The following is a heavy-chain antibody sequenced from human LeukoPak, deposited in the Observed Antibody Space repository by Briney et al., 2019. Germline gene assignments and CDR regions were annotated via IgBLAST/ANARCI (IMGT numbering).Heavy chain of an antibody. CDR3: AKGLGKATVTPLGY. CDR1: GFTFSSYT. Sequence: GGSLRLSCAASGFTFSSYTMHWVRQAPGEGLEWVSGISGSGGSTYYADSVKGRFTISRDNSKNTLYLQMDSLRAEDTAVYYCAKGLGKATVTPLGYWGQGTLVTVSS. D-gene: IGHD4-11*01. V-gene: IGHV3-23*01. CDR2: ISGSGGST. J-gene: IGHJ4*02.